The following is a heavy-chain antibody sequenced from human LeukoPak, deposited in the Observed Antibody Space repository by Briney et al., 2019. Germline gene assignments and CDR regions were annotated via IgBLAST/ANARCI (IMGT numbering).Heavy chain of an antibody. J-gene: IGHJ4*02. CDR3: ARGRSTGYPYYFEY. Sequence: ASVTVSCKASGYTFTSYDINWVRQAPGQGLEWMGWMNPNSGSTGYAQKFQGRVTITRNTSISTAYMELSGLGSEDTAVYYCARGRSTGYPYYFEYWGQGTLVTVSS. V-gene: IGHV1-8*03. CDR2: MNPNSGST. CDR1: GYTFTSYD. D-gene: IGHD5-12*01.